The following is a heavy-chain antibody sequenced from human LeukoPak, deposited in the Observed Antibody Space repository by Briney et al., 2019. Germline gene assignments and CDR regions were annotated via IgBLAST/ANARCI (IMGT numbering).Heavy chain of an antibody. CDR1: GFTFSGYS. V-gene: IGHV3-48*02. Sequence: GGSPRLSCAASGFTFSGYSMNWVRQAPGKGLEWVSYIRSSGSPIYYADSVKGRFTISRDNAKNSVYLQMNSLRDEDTAVYYCVRDPDALDYWGQGTLVTVSS. CDR3: VRDPDALDY. J-gene: IGHJ4*02. CDR2: IRSSGSPI.